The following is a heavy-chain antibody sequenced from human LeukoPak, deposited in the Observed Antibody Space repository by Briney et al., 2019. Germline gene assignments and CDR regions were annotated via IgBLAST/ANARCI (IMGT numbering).Heavy chain of an antibody. CDR2: IYSGGST. CDR1: GFTVSSNY. J-gene: IGHJ4*02. CDR3: VWDSCGYYSANY. Sequence: GGSLRLSCAASGFTVSSNYMSWVRQAPGKGLEWVSVIYSGGSTYYADSVKGRFTISRDNSKNTLYLQMNSLRAEDTAVYYCVWDSCGYYSANYWGQGTLVTVSS. D-gene: IGHD3-22*01. V-gene: IGHV3-53*01.